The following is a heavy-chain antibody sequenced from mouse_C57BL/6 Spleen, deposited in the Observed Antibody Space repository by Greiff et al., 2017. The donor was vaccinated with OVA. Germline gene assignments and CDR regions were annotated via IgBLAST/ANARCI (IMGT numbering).Heavy chain of an antibody. Sequence: QVQLKESGAELAKPGASVKLSCKASGYTFTSYWMHWVKQRPGQGLEWIGYINPSSGYTKYNQKFKDKATLTADKSSSTAYMQLSSLTYEDSAVYYCAIYDYGDWYFDVWGTGTTVTVSS. V-gene: IGHV1-7*01. CDR2: INPSSGYT. CDR1: GYTFTSYW. J-gene: IGHJ1*03. CDR3: AIYDYGDWYFDV. D-gene: IGHD2-4*01.